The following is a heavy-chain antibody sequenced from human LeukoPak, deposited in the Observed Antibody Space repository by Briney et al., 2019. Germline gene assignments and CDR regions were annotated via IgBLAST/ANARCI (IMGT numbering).Heavy chain of an antibody. D-gene: IGHD3-9*01. V-gene: IGHV4-59*08. CDR1: GGSISSYY. J-gene: IGHJ5*02. CDR2: IYYSGST. CDR3: ASTPILTGYYNERFDP. Sequence: SETLSLTCTVSGGSISSYYWSWIRQPPGKGLEWIGYIYYSGSTNYNPSLKSRVTISVDTSKNQFSLKLSSVTAADTAVYYCASTPILTGYYNERFDPWGQGTLVTVSS.